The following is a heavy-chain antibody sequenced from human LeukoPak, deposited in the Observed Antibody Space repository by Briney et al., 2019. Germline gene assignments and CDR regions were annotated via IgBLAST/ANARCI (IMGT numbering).Heavy chain of an antibody. CDR1: GGSISSGSYY. CDR3: ARGGMPATLRYFDWFPNWFDP. V-gene: IGHV4-61*02. J-gene: IGHJ5*02. CDR2: IYTSGST. Sequence: PSQTLSLTCTVSGGSISSGSYYWSWIRQPAGQGLEWIGRIYTSGSTNYNPSLKSRVTISVDTSKNQFSLKLSSVTAADTAVYYCARGGMPATLRYFDWFPNWFDPWGQGTLVTVSS. D-gene: IGHD3-9*01.